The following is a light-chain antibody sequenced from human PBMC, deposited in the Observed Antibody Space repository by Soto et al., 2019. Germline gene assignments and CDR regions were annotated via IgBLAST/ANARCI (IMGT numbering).Light chain of an antibody. Sequence: QAVVTQEPSLTVSPGGTVTLTCASSTGVVTSDHSPNWFQQKPGQAPRALVYGASNKHSWTPARVSGSLLGGKAALTLSGVQPGEGADYSSLPNYDPAVFFGGGTKRPAL. CDR2: GAS. J-gene: IGLJ2*01. CDR1: TGVVTSDHS. V-gene: IGLV7-43*01. CDR3: LPNYDPAVF.